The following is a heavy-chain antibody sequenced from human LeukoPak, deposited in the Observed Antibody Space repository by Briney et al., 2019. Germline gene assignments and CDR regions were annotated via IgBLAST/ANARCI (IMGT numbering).Heavy chain of an antibody. CDR2: INAGKGNT. Sequence: ASVKVSCKASGYTFTSYAMHWVRQAPGQRLEWMGWINAGKGNTKYSQKFQGRVTITRDTSASTAYMELSSLRSEDTAVYYCARAHPDGYYYDSSGLTDAFDIWGQGTMVTVSS. D-gene: IGHD3-22*01. J-gene: IGHJ3*02. CDR3: ARAHPDGYYYDSSGLTDAFDI. V-gene: IGHV1-3*01. CDR1: GYTFTSYA.